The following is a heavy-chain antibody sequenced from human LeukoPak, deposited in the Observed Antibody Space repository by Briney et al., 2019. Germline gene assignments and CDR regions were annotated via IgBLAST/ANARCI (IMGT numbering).Heavy chain of an antibody. CDR3: VREYTSSSGRAFDY. V-gene: IGHV3-23*01. CDR2: ISGSGGST. CDR1: GFIFSSYA. Sequence: GGSLRLSCAASGFIFSSYAMSWVRQAPGKGLEWVSTISGSGGSTYYADSVKGRFTISRDNAKNTLYLQMNSLRAEDTAVYYCVREYTSSSGRAFDYWGQGTLVTVSS. D-gene: IGHD6-6*01. J-gene: IGHJ4*02.